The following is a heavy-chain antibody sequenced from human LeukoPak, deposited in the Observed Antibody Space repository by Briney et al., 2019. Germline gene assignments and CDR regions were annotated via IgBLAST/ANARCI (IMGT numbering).Heavy chain of an antibody. Sequence: PGGSLRLSCAASGFTFSSYAMSWVRQAPGKGLEWVGRIQSKTDGGTTEYAAPVEGRFTISRDDSTNALYLQINSLKTEDTGVYYCAAGGRVWGQGTTVTVSS. CDR3: AAGGRV. D-gene: IGHD3-10*01. CDR2: IQSKTDGGTT. CDR1: GFTFSSYA. V-gene: IGHV3-15*05. J-gene: IGHJ6*02.